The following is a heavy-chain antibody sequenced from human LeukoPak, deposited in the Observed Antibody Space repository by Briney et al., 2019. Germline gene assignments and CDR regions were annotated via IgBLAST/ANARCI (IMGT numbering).Heavy chain of an antibody. CDR1: GGTFSSYA. CDR2: MNPNSGNT. D-gene: IGHD3-3*02. V-gene: IGHV1-8*02. J-gene: IGHJ6*02. CDR3: ARGTHLNGMDV. Sequence: ASVKVSCKASGGTFSSYAISWVRQATGQGLEWMGWMNPNSGNTGYAQKFQGRVTMTRNTSISTAYMELSSLRSEDTAVYYCARGTHLNGMDVWGQGTTVTVSS.